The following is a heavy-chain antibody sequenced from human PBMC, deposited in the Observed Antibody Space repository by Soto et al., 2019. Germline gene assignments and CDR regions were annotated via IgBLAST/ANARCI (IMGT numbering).Heavy chain of an antibody. CDR2: ISYDGSNK. CDR1: GFTFSSYA. Sequence: QVQLVESGGGVVQPGRSLRLSCAASGFTFSSYAMHWVRQAPGKGLEWVAVISYDGSNKYYADSVKGRFTISRDNSKNTLYLQMNSLRAEDTAVYYCARAEVDGYNYGGPLDYWGQGTLVTVSS. CDR3: ARAEVDGYNYGGPLDY. D-gene: IGHD5-12*01. J-gene: IGHJ4*02. V-gene: IGHV3-30-3*01.